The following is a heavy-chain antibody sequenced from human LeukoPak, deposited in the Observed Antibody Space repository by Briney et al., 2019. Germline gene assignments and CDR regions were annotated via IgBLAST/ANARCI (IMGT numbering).Heavy chain of an antibody. CDR1: GGSFSGYY. Sequence: PSETLSLTCAVYGGSFSGYYWSWIRQPPGKGLEWIGEINHSGSTNYNPSLKSRVTISVDTSKNQFSLKLSSVPAADTAVYFCARGPYSYDSSGAFDIWGQGTMVTVSS. V-gene: IGHV4-34*01. J-gene: IGHJ3*02. CDR3: ARGPYSYDSSGAFDI. D-gene: IGHD3-22*01. CDR2: INHSGST.